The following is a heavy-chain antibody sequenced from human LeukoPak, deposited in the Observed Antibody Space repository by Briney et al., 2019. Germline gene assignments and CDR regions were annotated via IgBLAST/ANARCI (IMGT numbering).Heavy chain of an antibody. CDR3: AKDFVGTMNYYYYGMDV. CDR1: GFTFSSYA. Sequence: GGSLRLSCAASGFTFSSYAMHWVRQAPGKGLEWVAVISYDGSNKYYADSVKGRFTISRDNSKNTLYLQMNSLRAEDTAVYYCAKDFVGTMNYYYYGMDVWGQGTTVTVSS. CDR2: ISYDGSNK. V-gene: IGHV3-30-3*01. D-gene: IGHD3-3*01. J-gene: IGHJ6*02.